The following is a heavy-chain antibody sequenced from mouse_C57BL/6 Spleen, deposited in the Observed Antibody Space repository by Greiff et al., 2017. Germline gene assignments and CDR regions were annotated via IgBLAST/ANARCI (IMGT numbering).Heavy chain of an antibody. CDR2: IDPSDSYT. Sequence: QVQLQQPGAELVKPGASVKLSCKASGYTFTSYWMQWVKQRPGQGLEWIGEIDPSDSYTNYNPKFKGKATLTVDTSSSTAYMQLSSLTSKDSAVYYCAITGPYGNYVDYWGQGTTLTVSS. CDR3: AITGPYGNYVDY. V-gene: IGHV1-50*01. J-gene: IGHJ2*01. CDR1: GYTFTSYW. D-gene: IGHD2-1*01.